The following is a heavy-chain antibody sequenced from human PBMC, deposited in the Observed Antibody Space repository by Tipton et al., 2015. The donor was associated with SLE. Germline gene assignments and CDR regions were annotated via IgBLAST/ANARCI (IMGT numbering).Heavy chain of an antibody. Sequence: TLSLTCAVYGRSFSGYYWSWIRQPPGKGLEWIGEINHSGSTNYKPSLKSRVTISVDTSKNQFSLKLSSVTAADTAVYYCARGRGGEHFDYWGQGTLVTVSS. V-gene: IGHV4-34*01. J-gene: IGHJ4*02. D-gene: IGHD7-27*01. CDR3: ARGRGGEHFDY. CDR1: GRSFSGYY. CDR2: INHSGST.